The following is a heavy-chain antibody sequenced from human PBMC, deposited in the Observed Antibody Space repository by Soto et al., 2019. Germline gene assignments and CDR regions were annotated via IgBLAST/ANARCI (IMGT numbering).Heavy chain of an antibody. J-gene: IGHJ4*02. V-gene: IGHV3-74*01. CDR1: GFSFRSYW. D-gene: IGHD3-9*01. Sequence: EVQLVESGGGLVQSGGSLGLSCVASGFSFRSYWMHWVRQAPGKGLVWVARISSDGTTTTYADSANGRFTVSRDNAANTLYLQMSSLRAEDTAVYYCAREYFGVLTGYYNDYWCQGTLFTVSS. CDR2: ISSDGTTT. CDR3: AREYFGVLTGYYNDY.